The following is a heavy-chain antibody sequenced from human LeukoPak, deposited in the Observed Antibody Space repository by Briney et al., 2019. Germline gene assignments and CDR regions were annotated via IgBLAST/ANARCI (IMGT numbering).Heavy chain of an antibody. V-gene: IGHV3-23*01. CDR3: AKAPDPFDY. CDR1: GFTFRNYW. CDR2: ISGSGGST. D-gene: IGHD1-14*01. Sequence: PGGSLRLSCAASGFTFRNYWMQWVRQAPGKGLEWVSAISGSGGSTYYADSVKGRFTISRDNSKNTLYLQMNSLRAEDTAVYYCAKAPDPFDYWGQGTLVTVSS. J-gene: IGHJ4*02.